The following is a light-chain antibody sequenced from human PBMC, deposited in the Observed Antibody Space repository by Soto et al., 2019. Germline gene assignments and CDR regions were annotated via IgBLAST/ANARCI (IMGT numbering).Light chain of an antibody. CDR1: SSNVGAGYD. CDR2: GNS. Sequence: QSVLTQRPSVSGAPGHRVTISGTGGSSNVGAGYDVHWYQQLPGTAPKPLIYGNSNRPSGAPDRFSGSKSGTSASLAITGLQAEDEADYYCQSYDSSLSGYVFGTGTKVTVL. CDR3: QSYDSSLSGYV. V-gene: IGLV1-40*01. J-gene: IGLJ1*01.